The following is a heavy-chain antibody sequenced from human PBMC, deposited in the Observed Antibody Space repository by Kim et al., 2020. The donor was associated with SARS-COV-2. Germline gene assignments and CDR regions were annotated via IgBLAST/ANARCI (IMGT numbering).Heavy chain of an antibody. CDR2: SDRSNK. Sequence: SDRSNKYYADSVKGRFTISRDNSKNMLFLQMNSLRAEDTAVYYCANFESWGQGTLGTVSS. V-gene: IGHV3-33*06. CDR3: ANFES. J-gene: IGHJ4*02.